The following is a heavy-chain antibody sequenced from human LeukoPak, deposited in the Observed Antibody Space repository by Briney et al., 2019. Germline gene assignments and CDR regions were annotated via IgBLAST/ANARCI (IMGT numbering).Heavy chain of an antibody. CDR2: ISSSGSTI. V-gene: IGHV3-48*03. CDR3: ASKSSSWGYYYYGMDV. CDR1: GFTFSSYE. Sequence: GGSLRLSCAASGFTFSSYEMNWVRQAPGKGLEWVSHISSSGSTIYYADSVKGRFTISRDNAKNSLYLQMNSLRAEDTAVYYCASKSSSWGYYYYGMDVWGQGTTVTVSS. J-gene: IGHJ6*02. D-gene: IGHD6-13*01.